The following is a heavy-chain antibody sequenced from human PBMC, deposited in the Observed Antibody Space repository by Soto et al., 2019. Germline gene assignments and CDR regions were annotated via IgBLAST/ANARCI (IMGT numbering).Heavy chain of an antibody. V-gene: IGHV1-18*01. Sequence: ASVKVSCKASGYTFTSYGISWVRQAPGQGLEWMGWISAYNGNTNYAQKLQGRVTMTTDTSTSTSYMELRSLRSDDTAVYYCARDYCSSTSCYSYYYYGMDVWGQGTTVTVSS. CDR1: GYTFTSYG. D-gene: IGHD2-2*01. CDR2: ISAYNGNT. CDR3: ARDYCSSTSCYSYYYYGMDV. J-gene: IGHJ6*02.